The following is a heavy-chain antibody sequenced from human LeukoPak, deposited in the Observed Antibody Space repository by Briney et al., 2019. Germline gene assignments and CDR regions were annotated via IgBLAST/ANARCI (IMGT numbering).Heavy chain of an antibody. J-gene: IGHJ4*02. CDR1: GFTFSRYA. V-gene: IGHV3-23*01. CDR2: ISGTGCDT. Sequence: GGSLRLSCAASGFTFSRYAMSWVRQAPGKGLEWVSAISGTGCDTYYADSVEGRFTLSRDNSKNTLYLQMNSLRVEDTALYSCAREVDYGSGSPPLDYWGQGTLVTVSS. D-gene: IGHD3-10*01. CDR3: AREVDYGSGSPPLDY.